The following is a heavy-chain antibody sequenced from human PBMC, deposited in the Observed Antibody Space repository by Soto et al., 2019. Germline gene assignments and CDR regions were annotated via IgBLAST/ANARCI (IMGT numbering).Heavy chain of an antibody. D-gene: IGHD5-18*01. Sequence: GASVKVSCKASGYTFTGYYMHWVRQAPGQGLEWMGWINPNSGGTNYAQKFQGWFTMTRDTSISTAYMELSRLRSDDTAVYYCARGYSYGSMSFDYWGQGTLVTVSS. J-gene: IGHJ4*02. V-gene: IGHV1-2*04. CDR3: ARGYSYGSMSFDY. CDR1: GYTFTGYY. CDR2: INPNSGGT.